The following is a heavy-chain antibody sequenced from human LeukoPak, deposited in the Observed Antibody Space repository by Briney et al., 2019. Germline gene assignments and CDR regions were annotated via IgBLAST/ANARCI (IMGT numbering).Heavy chain of an antibody. Sequence: GASVKVSCKASGGTFISYAISWVRQAPGQGLEWMGRIIPIFGTAKYEQKFQGKVTITTDESTSTAYMELSSLRSEDTAVYYCARVLGPSDYWGQGTLVTVSS. V-gene: IGHV1-69*05. CDR3: ARVLGPSDY. CDR1: GGTFISYA. J-gene: IGHJ4*02. D-gene: IGHD2-8*02. CDR2: IIPIFGTA.